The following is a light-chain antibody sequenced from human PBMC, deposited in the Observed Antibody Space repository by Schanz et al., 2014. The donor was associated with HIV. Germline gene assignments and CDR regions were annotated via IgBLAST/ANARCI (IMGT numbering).Light chain of an antibody. J-gene: IGLJ3*02. CDR3: SSFAGSNIPWV. CDR1: SRDVGGYNH. CDR2: EVI. Sequence: QSALTQPPSASGSPGQSVTISCTGTSRDVGGYNHLSWYQQHPGKAPKLMIYEVIKRPSGVPDRFSGSKSGSTASLTVSGLQPEDEADYYCSSFAGSNIPWVFGGGTKLTVL. V-gene: IGLV2-8*01.